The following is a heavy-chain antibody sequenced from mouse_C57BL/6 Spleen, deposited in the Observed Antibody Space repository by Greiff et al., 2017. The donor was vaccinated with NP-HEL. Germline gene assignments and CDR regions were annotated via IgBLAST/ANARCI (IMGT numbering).Heavy chain of an antibody. CDR3: TTAITTVVGY. CDR2: IDPENGDT. CDR1: GFNIKDDY. J-gene: IGHJ2*01. Sequence: VQLKESGAELVRPGDSVKLSCTASGFNIKDDYMHWVKQRPEQGLEWIGWIDPENGDTEYASKFQGRATITADTSSNTAYLQLSSLTSEDTAVYSCTTAITTVVGYWGLGTTLSLSS. D-gene: IGHD1-1*01. V-gene: IGHV14-4*01.